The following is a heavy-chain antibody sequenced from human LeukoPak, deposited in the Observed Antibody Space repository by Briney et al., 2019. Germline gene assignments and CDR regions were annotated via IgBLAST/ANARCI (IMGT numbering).Heavy chain of an antibody. CDR2: IYTSGST. J-gene: IGHJ5*02. CDR1: GGSISSYY. CDR3: SRDLGPYYYDSSGYYPDAHNWFDP. V-gene: IGHV4-4*07. D-gene: IGHD3-22*01. Sequence: PSETLSLTCTVSGGSISSYYWSWIRQPAGKGLEWIGRIYTSGSTNYNPSLKSRVNISVDKSKNQFSLKLSSVTAADTAVYYCSRDLGPYYYDSSGYYPDAHNWFDPWGQGTLVTVSS.